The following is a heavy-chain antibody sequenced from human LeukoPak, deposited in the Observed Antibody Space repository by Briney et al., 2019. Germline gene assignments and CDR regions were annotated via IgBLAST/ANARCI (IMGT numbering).Heavy chain of an antibody. V-gene: IGHV3-23*01. CDR1: GFTFSSYA. J-gene: IGHJ6*02. CDR3: AKDSSGAAAGYYYYYYGMDV. CDR2: ISGSGGST. D-gene: IGHD6-13*01. Sequence: GGSLRLSCAASGFTFSSYAMSWVRQAPGNGLERVSAISGSGGSTYYADSVKGRFTISRDNSKNTLYLQMNSLRAEDTAVYYCAKDSSGAAAGYYYYYYGMDVWGQGTTVTVSS.